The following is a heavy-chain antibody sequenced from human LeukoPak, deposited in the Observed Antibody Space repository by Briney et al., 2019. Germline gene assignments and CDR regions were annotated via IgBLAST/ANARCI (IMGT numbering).Heavy chain of an antibody. CDR1: GVSISSYY. Sequence: SETLSLTCTVSGVSISSYYWSWIRQPAGKGLEWIGRIYTSGSTNYNPSLKRRSTMSVDTSKNQFSLKLSSVTAADTAVYYCARDDYGSGSYSNFDYWGQGTLVTVSS. CDR2: IYTSGST. CDR3: ARDDYGSGSYSNFDY. J-gene: IGHJ4*02. V-gene: IGHV4-4*07. D-gene: IGHD3-10*01.